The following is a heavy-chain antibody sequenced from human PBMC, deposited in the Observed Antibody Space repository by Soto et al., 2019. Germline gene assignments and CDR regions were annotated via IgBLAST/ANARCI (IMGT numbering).Heavy chain of an antibody. CDR1: GFTFSSYS. J-gene: IGHJ6*02. CDR2: ISISSSYI. V-gene: IGHV3-21*01. Sequence: GGSLRLSCAASGFTFSSYSMNWVRQAPGKGLEWVSSISISSSYIYYADSVKGRFTISRDNAKNSLYLQMSSLRAEDTAVYYCAREGGAQIVVVISLSYYGMDVWGQGTTVTVSS. D-gene: IGHD3-22*01. CDR3: AREGGAQIVVVISLSYYGMDV.